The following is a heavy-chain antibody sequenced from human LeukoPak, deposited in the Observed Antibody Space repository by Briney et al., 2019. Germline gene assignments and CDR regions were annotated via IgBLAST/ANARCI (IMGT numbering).Heavy chain of an antibody. D-gene: IGHD6-6*01. CDR1: GGSITSSSYY. V-gene: IGHV4-39*01. CDR3: ASIEYSSSPSGYYFDY. CDR2: IYYSGST. J-gene: IGHJ4*02. Sequence: PSETLSFTCTVSGGSITSSSYYWGWIRQPPGKGLEWIGSIYYSGSTNYNPSLKSRVTISVDTSKNQFSLKLSSVTAADTAVYYCASIEYSSSPSGYYFDYWGQGTLVTVSS.